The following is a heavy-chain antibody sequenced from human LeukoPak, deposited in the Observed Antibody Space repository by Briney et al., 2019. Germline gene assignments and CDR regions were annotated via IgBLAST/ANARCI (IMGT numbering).Heavy chain of an antibody. CDR3: ARNNIAVAGKGSWFDP. CDR1: GGSISSYY. J-gene: IGHJ5*02. CDR2: IYYSGST. Sequence: SETLSLTCTVSGGSISSYYWSWIRQPPGKGLEWIGYIYYSGSTNYNPSLKSQVTISVDTSKNQFSLKLSSVTAADTAVYYCARNNIAVAGKGSWFDPWGQGTLVTVSS. V-gene: IGHV4-59*01. D-gene: IGHD6-19*01.